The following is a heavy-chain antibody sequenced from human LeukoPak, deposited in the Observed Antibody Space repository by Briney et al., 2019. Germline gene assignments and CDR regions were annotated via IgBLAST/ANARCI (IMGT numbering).Heavy chain of an antibody. J-gene: IGHJ3*02. CDR2: INSGGGST. Sequence: GGSLRLSCAASGFTFSSSAMTWVRQAPGRGLEWVSAINSGGGSTYYADSVKGRFTISRDNSKNTLYLQMNSLRAEDTAVYYCAKDGDDAFDIWGQGTMVTVSS. V-gene: IGHV3-23*01. CDR3: AKDGDDAFDI. CDR1: GFTFSSSA.